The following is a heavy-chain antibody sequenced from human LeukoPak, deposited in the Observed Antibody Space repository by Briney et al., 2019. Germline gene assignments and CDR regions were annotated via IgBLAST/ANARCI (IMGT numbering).Heavy chain of an antibody. J-gene: IGHJ4*02. V-gene: IGHV3-30-3*01. D-gene: IGHD6-19*01. CDR2: ISYDGSNK. CDR1: GFTFSSYA. CDR3: AKDRQWLPYYFDY. Sequence: GGSLRLSCAASGFTFSSYAMHWVRQAPGKGLEWVAVISYDGSNKYYADSVKGRFTISRDNSKNTLYLQMNSLRAEDTAVYYCAKDRQWLPYYFDYWGQGTLVTVSS.